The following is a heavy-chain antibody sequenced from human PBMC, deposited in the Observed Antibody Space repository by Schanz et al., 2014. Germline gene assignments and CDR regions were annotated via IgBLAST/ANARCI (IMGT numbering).Heavy chain of an antibody. V-gene: IGHV3-72*01. J-gene: IGHJ4*02. D-gene: IGHD3-9*01. CDR1: GFTFSDHY. CDR3: ARRNFYDKSAAFDY. Sequence: EVQLVESGGGMVQPGGSLRLSCAASGFTFSDHYMDWVRQAPGKGLEWVGHITNKPNNYNTEYAASVKGRFTISRDDSRNSLYLQMSSLKTEDTAVYYCARRNFYDKSAAFDYWGQGSLVTVSS. CDR2: ITNKPNNYNT.